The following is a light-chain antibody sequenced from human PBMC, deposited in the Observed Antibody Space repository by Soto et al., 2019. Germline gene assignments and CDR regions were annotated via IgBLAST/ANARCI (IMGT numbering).Light chain of an antibody. J-gene: IGKJ1*01. CDR3: QQYGSSPPWT. CDR1: QSVSSSY. CDR2: GAS. V-gene: IGKV3-20*01. Sequence: EVVLTQSPGTLSLSPGERATLSCRASQSVSSSYLAWYQQKLGQAPRLLIYGASSRATGVPGRFSGSGSGTDFTLTISRLEPDDFAVYYCQQYGSSPPWTFGQGTKVDIK.